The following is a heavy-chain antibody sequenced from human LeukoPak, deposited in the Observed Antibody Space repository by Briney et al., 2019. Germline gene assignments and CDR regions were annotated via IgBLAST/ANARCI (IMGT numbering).Heavy chain of an antibody. D-gene: IGHD3-9*01. Sequence: GESLKISCKGSGYSFTSYWIGWVRQMPGKGLEWMGIIYPGDSDTRYSPSFQGQVTISADKSISTAYLQWSSLKASDTAMYYCARTILTGYADYGMDVWGQGTTVTVSS. V-gene: IGHV5-51*01. CDR2: IYPGDSDT. J-gene: IGHJ6*02. CDR1: GYSFTSYW. CDR3: ARTILTGYADYGMDV.